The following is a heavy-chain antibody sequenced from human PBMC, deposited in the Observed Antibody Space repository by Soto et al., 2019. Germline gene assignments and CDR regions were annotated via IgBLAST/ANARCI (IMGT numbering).Heavy chain of an antibody. J-gene: IGHJ6*02. CDR3: VKDRVAVAMSSYGMDV. Sequence: EVQLVESGGGLVQPGRSLRLSCAASGFTFDDYAMHWVRQAQGKGLEWVSGISWNSGNRDYADSVKGRFTISRDNAKNSLYLQMNSLRAEDTALYYCVKDRVAVAMSSYGMDVWGQGTTVNVSS. CDR2: ISWNSGNR. CDR1: GFTFDDYA. D-gene: IGHD6-19*01. V-gene: IGHV3-9*01.